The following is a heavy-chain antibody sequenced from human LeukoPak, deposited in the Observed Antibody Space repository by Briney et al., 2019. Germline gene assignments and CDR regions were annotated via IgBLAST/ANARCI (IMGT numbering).Heavy chain of an antibody. V-gene: IGHV3-30*02. CDR3: VKDSTHFRVWDSYDTAGLNY. CDR2: IRYDGNNK. D-gene: IGHD3-22*01. CDR1: GYTFSGYY. J-gene: IGHJ4*02. Sequence: SCKASGYTFSGYYLHWVRQAPGKGLEWVALIRYDGNNKYYADSVKGRFTVSRDNSKNTLYLQMNSLRAEDTAVYYCVKDSTHFRVWDSYDTAGLNYWGQGTLVTVSS.